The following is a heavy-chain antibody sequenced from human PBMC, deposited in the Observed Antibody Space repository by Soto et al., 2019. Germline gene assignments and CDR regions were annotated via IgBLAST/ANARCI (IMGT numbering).Heavy chain of an antibody. CDR3: ASLIYGDLTFDY. D-gene: IGHD4-17*01. CDR2: IYYSGST. Sequence: SETLSLTCTVSGGSISSYYWSWIRQPPGKGLEWIGYIYYSGSTNYNPSLKSRVTISVDTSKNQFSLKLSSVTAADTAVYYCASLIYGDLTFDYWGQGTLVTVSS. CDR1: GGSISSYY. V-gene: IGHV4-59*01. J-gene: IGHJ4*02.